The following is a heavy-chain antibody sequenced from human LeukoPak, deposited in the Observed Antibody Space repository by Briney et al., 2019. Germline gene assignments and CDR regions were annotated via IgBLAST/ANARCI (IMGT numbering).Heavy chain of an antibody. Sequence: GGPLRLSCAASGFSVSNNYMSWVRQAPGKGLEWVANIKQDGSEKYYVDSVKGRFTISRDNAKNSLYLQMNSLRAEDTAVFYCARPTGGSTTFDYWGQGTLVTVSS. J-gene: IGHJ4*02. CDR3: ARPTGGSTTFDY. CDR2: IKQDGSEK. D-gene: IGHD1-1*01. CDR1: GFSVSNNY. V-gene: IGHV3-7*04.